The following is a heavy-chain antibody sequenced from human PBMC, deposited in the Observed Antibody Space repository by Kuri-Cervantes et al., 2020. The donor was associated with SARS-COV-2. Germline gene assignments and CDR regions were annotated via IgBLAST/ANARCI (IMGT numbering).Heavy chain of an antibody. Sequence: GGSLRLSCAAPGFTFSSYAMHWVRQAPGKGLEWVAVISYDGSNKYYADSVKGRFTISRDNSKNTLYLQMNSLRAEDTAVYYCAINLEKWELLLGVLNFDYWGQGTLVTVSS. CDR3: AINLEKWELLLGVLNFDY. V-gene: IGHV3-30-3*01. J-gene: IGHJ4*02. CDR2: ISYDGSNK. D-gene: IGHD1-26*01. CDR1: GFTFSSYA.